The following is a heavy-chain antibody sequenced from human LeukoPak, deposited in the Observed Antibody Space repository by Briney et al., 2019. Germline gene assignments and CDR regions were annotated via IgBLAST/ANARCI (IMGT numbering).Heavy chain of an antibody. CDR1: GFTFSSYS. CDR3: AGSPKYSSSWFEYFQH. CDR2: ISHEGGNK. J-gene: IGHJ1*01. D-gene: IGHD6-13*01. V-gene: IGHV3-30*01. Sequence: GGSLRLSCASSGFTFSSYSMHCVREAPAKGLEWGATISHEGGNKYHADYVTGQLTISRENSNNPMHLQMNSLRAEEPAVYFCAGSPKYSSSWFEYFQHWGQGTLVTVSS.